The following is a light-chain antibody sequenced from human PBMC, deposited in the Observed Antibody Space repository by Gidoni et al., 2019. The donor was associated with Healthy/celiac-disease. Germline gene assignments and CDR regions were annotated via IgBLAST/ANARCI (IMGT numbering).Light chain of an antibody. CDR2: DAS. Sequence: DIVLTQSPAPLSLSPGERATLSCRASQSVSSYLAWYQQKPGQAPRLLIYDASNRATGIPARFSGSGSGTDFTLTISSLEPEDFAVYYCQQRSNWRFXPXTKVDIK. V-gene: IGKV3-11*01. CDR3: QQRSNWR. J-gene: IGKJ3*01. CDR1: QSVSSY.